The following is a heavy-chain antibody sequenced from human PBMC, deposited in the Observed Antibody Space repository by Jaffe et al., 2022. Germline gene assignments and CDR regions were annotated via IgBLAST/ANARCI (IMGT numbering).Heavy chain of an antibody. Sequence: EVQLVESGGGLVQPGGSLKLSCAASGFTFSGSAMHWVRQASGKGLEWVGRIRSKANSYATAYAASVKGRFTISRDDSKNTAYLQMNSLKTEDTAVYYCTRPGVQPLAARRDYYYYMDVWGKGTTVTVSS. CDR1: GFTFSGSA. V-gene: IGHV3-73*02. CDR3: TRPGVQPLAARRDYYYYMDV. J-gene: IGHJ6*03. D-gene: IGHD6-6*01. CDR2: IRSKANSYAT.